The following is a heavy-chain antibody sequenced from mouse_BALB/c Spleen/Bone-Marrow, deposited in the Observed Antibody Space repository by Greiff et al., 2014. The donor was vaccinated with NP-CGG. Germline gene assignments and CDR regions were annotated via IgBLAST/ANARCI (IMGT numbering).Heavy chain of an antibody. D-gene: IGHD1-1*01. CDR1: GYTFTSYW. V-gene: IGHV1S22*01. CDR2: IYPGSGRT. CDR3: TITTTASYAMDY. J-gene: IGHJ4*01. Sequence: GSELVRPGASVKLSCKASGYTFTSYWMHWVKQRPGQGLEWIGNIYPGSGRTNYDEKFKSKATLTVDTSSSTAYMQLSSLTSEDSAVYFCTITTTASYAMDYWGQGTSVTVSS.